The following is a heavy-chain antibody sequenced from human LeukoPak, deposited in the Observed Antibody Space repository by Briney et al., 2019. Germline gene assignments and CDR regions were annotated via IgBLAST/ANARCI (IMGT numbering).Heavy chain of an antibody. CDR2: IDSRNGHT. CDR3: ARAITMIVRAGDY. V-gene: IGHV1-18*01. J-gene: IGHJ4*02. D-gene: IGHD3-22*01. Sequence: GASVKVSCKASGYTFTNYGNTWVRQAPGQGLEWMGWIDSRNGHTKYGQKFQGRVIMTTDTSTTTTYMEIRSLRSDDTAVYYCARAITMIVRAGDYWGQGTLVTVSS. CDR1: GYTFTNYG.